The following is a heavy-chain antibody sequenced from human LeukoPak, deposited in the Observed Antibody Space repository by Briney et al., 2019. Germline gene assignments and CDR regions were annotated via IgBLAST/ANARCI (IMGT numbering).Heavy chain of an antibody. CDR1: GGTFSSYA. Sequence: ASVKVSCKASGGTFSSYAISWVRQAPGQGLEWMGWINPNSGGTNYAQKFQGWVTMTRDTSISTAYMELSRLRSDDTAVYYCARHIAAAAHDAFDIWGQGTMVTVSS. CDR3: ARHIAAAAHDAFDI. J-gene: IGHJ3*02. D-gene: IGHD6-13*01. CDR2: INPNSGGT. V-gene: IGHV1-2*04.